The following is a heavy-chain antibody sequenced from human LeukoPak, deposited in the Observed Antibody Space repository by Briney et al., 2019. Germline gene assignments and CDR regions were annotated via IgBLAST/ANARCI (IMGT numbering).Heavy chain of an antibody. CDR1: GGTFNIYA. CDR3: ARDRVAMVRGVIIGANWFDP. Sequence: SVNVSCKASGGTFNIYAISWVRQAPGQGLEWMGRIIPILGIANYTQKFQGRVTITADKSTSTAYMELSSLRSEDTAVYYCARDRVAMVRGVIIGANWFDPWGQGTLVTVSS. J-gene: IGHJ5*02. D-gene: IGHD3-10*01. CDR2: IIPILGIA. V-gene: IGHV1-69*04.